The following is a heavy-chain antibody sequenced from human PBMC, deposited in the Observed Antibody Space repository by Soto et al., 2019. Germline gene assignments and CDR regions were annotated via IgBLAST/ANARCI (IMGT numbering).Heavy chain of an antibody. CDR3: AKDLRSGGVRRAFEI. J-gene: IGHJ3*02. Sequence: GGSLRLSCVASGFTISSYAMNWVRQAPGKGLEWVSMIRNSGGDTYYADSVKGRFTISRDNSKNTLYLQLSSLRAEDTAVYFCAKDLRSGGVRRAFEIWGQGTMVTVSS. CDR1: GFTISSYA. V-gene: IGHV3-23*01. D-gene: IGHD2-15*01. CDR2: IRNSGGDT.